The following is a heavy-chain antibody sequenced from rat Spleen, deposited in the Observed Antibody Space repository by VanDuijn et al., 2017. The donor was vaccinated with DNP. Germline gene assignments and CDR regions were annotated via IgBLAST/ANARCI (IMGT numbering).Heavy chain of an antibody. V-gene: IGHV5-7*01. CDR1: GFNFNDYW. D-gene: IGHD5-1*01. Sequence: EVQLVESGGGLVQPGRSMKLSCAASGFNFNDYWMGWVRQAPGKGLEWVATISYDSSSTYYRGSVKGRFTISRDNAKSTLYLQMGSLRSEDTATYYCTKIGAVTGTFDYWGQGVMVTVSS. CDR2: ISYDSSST. J-gene: IGHJ2*01. CDR3: TKIGAVTGTFDY.